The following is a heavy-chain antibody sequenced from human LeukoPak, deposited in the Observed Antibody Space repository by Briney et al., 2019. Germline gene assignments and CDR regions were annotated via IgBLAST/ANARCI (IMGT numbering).Heavy chain of an antibody. D-gene: IGHD3-22*01. CDR2: IYPGDSDT. V-gene: IGHV5-51*01. CDR1: GYSFTSYW. CDR3: ARGPLYYYDSSGYYGAFDI. J-gene: IGHJ3*02. Sequence: GESLKIFCKGSGYSFTSYWIGWVRQMPGKGLEWMGIIYPGDSDTRYSPSFQGQVTISADKSISTAYLQWSSLKASDTAMYYCARGPLYYYDSSGYYGAFDIWGQGTMVTVSS.